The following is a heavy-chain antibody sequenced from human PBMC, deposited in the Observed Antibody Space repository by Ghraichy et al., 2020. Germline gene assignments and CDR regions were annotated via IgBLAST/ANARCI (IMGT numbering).Heavy chain of an antibody. D-gene: IGHD6-6*01. CDR2: IKSKTDGGTT. CDR1: GFTFSNAW. Sequence: GGSLRLSCSASGFTFSNAWMNWVRQAPGKGLEWVGRIKSKTDGGTTDYAAPVKGRFTISRDDSKNTLYLQMNSLKTEDTAVYYCTTGFSDSSSFLDFDYWGQGTLVTVSS. J-gene: IGHJ4*02. CDR3: TTGFSDSSSFLDFDY. V-gene: IGHV3-15*07.